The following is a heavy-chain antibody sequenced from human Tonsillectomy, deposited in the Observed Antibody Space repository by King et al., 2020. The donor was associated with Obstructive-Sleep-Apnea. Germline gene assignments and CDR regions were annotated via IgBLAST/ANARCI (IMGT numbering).Heavy chain of an antibody. CDR3: AGGSYCGSSSCYGDGNWFDP. D-gene: IGHD2-2*01. V-gene: IGHV3-7*03. J-gene: IGHJ5*02. CDR1: GFTFSSYS. Sequence: VQLVESGGGLVQPGGSLRLSCAASGFTFSSYSMSWVRQAPGKGLEWVASIREDGSEMYYVDSLKGRVTISRDNAKNSLYLQLNSLRAEDTAVYYCAGGSYCGSSSCYGDGNWFDPWGQGTLVTVSS. CDR2: IREDGSEM.